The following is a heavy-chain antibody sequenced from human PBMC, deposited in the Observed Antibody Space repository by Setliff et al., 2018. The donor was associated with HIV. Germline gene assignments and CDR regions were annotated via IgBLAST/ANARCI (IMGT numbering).Heavy chain of an antibody. V-gene: IGHV4-39*01. J-gene: IGHJ6*03. CDR1: GGYISSSNW. D-gene: IGHD6-13*01. CDR3: ARHRDPPGSRWIYYYYYMDL. Sequence: ETLSLTCAVSGGYISSSNWWSWVRQPPGKGLEWLGSIYDSGSTSYNPSLSSRLTISVDTSKNQVSLRLRSVTAADTGVYYCARHRDPPGSRWIYYYYYMDLWGEGTTVTVSS. CDR2: IYDSGST.